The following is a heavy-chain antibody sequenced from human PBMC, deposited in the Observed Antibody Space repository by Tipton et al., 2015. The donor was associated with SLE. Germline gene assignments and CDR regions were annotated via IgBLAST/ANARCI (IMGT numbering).Heavy chain of an antibody. J-gene: IGHJ3*02. CDR2: ISYDGSNK. CDR1: GFTFSNYA. D-gene: IGHD3-9*01. V-gene: IGHV3-30-3*01. Sequence: SLRLSCAASGFTFSNYAIHWVRQAPGKGLEWVAVISYDGSNKYYADSVKGRFTISRDNSKNTLYLQMNSLRAEDTAVYYCARAQDGYYDILTGYEIWGQGTMVTVSS. CDR3: ARAQDGYYDILTGYEI.